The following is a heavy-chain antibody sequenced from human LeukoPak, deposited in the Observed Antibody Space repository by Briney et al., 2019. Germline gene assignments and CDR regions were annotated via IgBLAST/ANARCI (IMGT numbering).Heavy chain of an antibody. CDR1: GYTFTSYD. D-gene: IGHD3-9*01. CDR3: ARGGRANYDILTGYYVIFDY. CDR2: MNPNSGNT. V-gene: IGHV1-8*01. Sequence: ASVKVSCKASGYTFTSYDINWVRQATGQGLEWMGWMNPNSGNTGYAQKFQGRVTMTRNTSISTAYMELSSLRSEDTAVYYCARGGRANYDILTGYYVIFDYRGQGTLVTVSS. J-gene: IGHJ4*02.